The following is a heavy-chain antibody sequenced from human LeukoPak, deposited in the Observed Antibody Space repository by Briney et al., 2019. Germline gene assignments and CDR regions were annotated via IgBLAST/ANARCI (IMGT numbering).Heavy chain of an antibody. D-gene: IGHD3-10*01. J-gene: IGHJ6*03. Sequence: GGSLRLSCAASGFTVSSNYMSWVRQVPGKGLEWASVIYSGGSTYYADSVKGRFTISRDNSKNTLYLQMISLRAEDTAVYYCARSPMVRGVMGYYYYMDVWGKGTTVTISS. CDR1: GFTVSSNY. CDR3: ARSPMVRGVMGYYYYMDV. V-gene: IGHV3-66*01. CDR2: IYSGGST.